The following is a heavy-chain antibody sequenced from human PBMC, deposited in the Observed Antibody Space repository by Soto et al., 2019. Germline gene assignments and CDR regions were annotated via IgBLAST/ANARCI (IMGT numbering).Heavy chain of an antibody. Sequence: GASVKVSCKASGYTFTSYGISWVRQAPGQGLEWMGWISAYNGNTNYAQKLQGRVTMTTDTSTSTAYMELRSLRSDDTAVYYCARVGYSSGWYDSEEYYFDYWGQGTLVTVSS. CDR1: GYTFTSYG. D-gene: IGHD6-19*01. J-gene: IGHJ4*02. V-gene: IGHV1-18*01. CDR2: ISAYNGNT. CDR3: ARVGYSSGWYDSEEYYFDY.